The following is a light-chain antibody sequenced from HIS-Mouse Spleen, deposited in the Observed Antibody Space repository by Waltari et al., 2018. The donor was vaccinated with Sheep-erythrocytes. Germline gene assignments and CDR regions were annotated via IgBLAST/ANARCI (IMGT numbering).Light chain of an antibody. CDR1: SSNLGSNH. Sequence: QSVLTQPPSASGTPGQRVTISCSGSSSNLGSNHVHWYQQLPGTAPKLLIYSNNQRPSGVPDRFSGSKSGTSASLAISGLQSEDEADYYCAAWDDSLNGVVFGGGTKLTVL. CDR2: SNN. CDR3: AAWDDSLNGVV. V-gene: IGLV1-44*01. J-gene: IGLJ2*01.